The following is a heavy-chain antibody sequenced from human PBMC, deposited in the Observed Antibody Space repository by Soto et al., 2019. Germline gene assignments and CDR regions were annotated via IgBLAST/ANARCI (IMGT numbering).Heavy chain of an antibody. V-gene: IGHV3-23*01. D-gene: IGHD5-18*01. CDR1: GFTFSSYA. CDR2: MSGSGGST. Sequence: EVQLLESGGGLVQPGGSLRLSCAASGFTFSSYAMSWVRQAPGKGLEWVSAMSGSGGSTYYADSVKGRFTISRENSKKTLYLQMNSLRAEDTAVYYCAKDLGYGPPAPFDYWGQGTLVTVSS. J-gene: IGHJ4*02. CDR3: AKDLGYGPPAPFDY.